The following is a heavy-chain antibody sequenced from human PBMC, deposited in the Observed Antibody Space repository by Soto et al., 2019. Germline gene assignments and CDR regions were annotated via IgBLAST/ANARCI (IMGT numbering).Heavy chain of an antibody. D-gene: IGHD4-4*01. CDR1: GGSIGSYY. Sequence: PSETLSLTCTVSGGSIGSYYWSWIRQPPGKGLEWIGYIYYSGSTNYNPSLKSRVTISVDTSKNQFSLKLSSVTAADTAVYYCARQLPHSNRKYFDYWGQGTLVTVSS. CDR3: ARQLPHSNRKYFDY. J-gene: IGHJ4*02. CDR2: IYYSGST. V-gene: IGHV4-59*08.